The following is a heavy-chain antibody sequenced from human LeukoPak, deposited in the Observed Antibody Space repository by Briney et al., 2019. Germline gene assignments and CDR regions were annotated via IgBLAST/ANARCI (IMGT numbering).Heavy chain of an antibody. J-gene: IGHJ6*03. Sequence: GGSLRLSCGASGFTFSDYSMNWVRQAPGKGLAWVASITSAGGYTYYADSVKGRFTISRDNAQNSLFLQMDSLRAEDTAVYFCATSGGFVLPNAITGNWYMDVWGRGTTVTVSS. CDR3: ATSGGFVLPNAITGNWYMDV. D-gene: IGHD2-2*01. CDR1: GFTFSDYS. V-gene: IGHV3-21*01. CDR2: ITSAGGYT.